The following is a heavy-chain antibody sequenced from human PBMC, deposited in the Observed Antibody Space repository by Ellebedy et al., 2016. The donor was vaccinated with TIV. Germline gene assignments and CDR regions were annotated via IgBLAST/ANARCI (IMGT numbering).Heavy chain of an antibody. D-gene: IGHD3-3*01. V-gene: IGHV3-33*01. CDR3: ARYKDDFWSGYFNYYYYGMDV. Sequence: GESLKISCAASGFTFSTHVIHWVRQAPGKGPEWVAVVWYDESKKSYVDSVKGRFTISRDNSKNTLYLQMNSLRAEDTAVYYCARYKDDFWSGYFNYYYYGMDVWGQGTTVTVSS. CDR1: GFTFSTHV. CDR2: VWYDESKK. J-gene: IGHJ6*02.